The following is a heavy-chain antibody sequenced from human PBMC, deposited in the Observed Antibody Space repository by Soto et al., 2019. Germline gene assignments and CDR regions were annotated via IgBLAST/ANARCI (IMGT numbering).Heavy chain of an antibody. Sequence: QVQLQESGPGLVKPSETLSLTCAVSGDSISSYYCMWIRQPPGKGLESIGYLYYGRSANYNPSLKGRVTLSVATSTNQCSLTLRSMTAADTAVYYCVLRCVAVVPEYWGQGTLVTVSS. CDR3: VLRCVAVVPEY. CDR1: GDSISSYY. D-gene: IGHD3-22*01. V-gene: IGHV4-59*01. CDR2: LYYGRSA. J-gene: IGHJ4*02.